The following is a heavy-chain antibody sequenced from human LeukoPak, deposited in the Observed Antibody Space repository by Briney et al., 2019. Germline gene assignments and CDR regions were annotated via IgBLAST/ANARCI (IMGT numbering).Heavy chain of an antibody. J-gene: IGHJ6*03. CDR1: GYTFTGYY. CDR2: INPNSGGT. CDR3: ARDTAMAFYYMDV. V-gene: IGHV1-2*02. D-gene: IGHD5-18*01. Sequence: ASVKVSCKASGYTFTGYYMRWVRQAPGQGVEWMGWINPNSGGTNYAQTFQGRVTITTDTSISTAYMELSRLRSDDTAVYYCARDTAMAFYYMDVWGKGTTVTVSS.